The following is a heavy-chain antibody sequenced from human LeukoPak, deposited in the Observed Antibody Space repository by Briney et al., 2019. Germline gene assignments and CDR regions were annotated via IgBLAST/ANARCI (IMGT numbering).Heavy chain of an antibody. V-gene: IGHV3-30*01. Sequence: QPGRSLRLSCAASGFTFSSYAMHWVRQAPGKGLEWVAVISYDGSNKYYADSVKGRFTISRDNSKNTLYLQMNSLRAEDTAVYYCAKGRNYYGSGSYLPDYWGQGTLVTVSS. D-gene: IGHD3-10*01. CDR3: AKGRNYYGSGSYLPDY. J-gene: IGHJ4*02. CDR1: GFTFSSYA. CDR2: ISYDGSNK.